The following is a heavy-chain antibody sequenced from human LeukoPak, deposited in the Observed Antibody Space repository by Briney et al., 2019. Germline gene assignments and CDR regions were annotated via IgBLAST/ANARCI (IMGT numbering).Heavy chain of an antibody. D-gene: IGHD6-19*01. CDR1: GGSISSDY. CDR2: IYYSGST. J-gene: IGHJ3*02. CDR3: AREGWQWLVHAFDI. Sequence: SETLSLTCTVSGGSISSDYWSWIRQPPGKGLEWIGYIYYSGSTNYNPSLKSRVTISVDTSKNQFSLKLSSVTAADTAVYYCAREGWQWLVHAFDIWGQGTMVTVSS. V-gene: IGHV4-59*12.